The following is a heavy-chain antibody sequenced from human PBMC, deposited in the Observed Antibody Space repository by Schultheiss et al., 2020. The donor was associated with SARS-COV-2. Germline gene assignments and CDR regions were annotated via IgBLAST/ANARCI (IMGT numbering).Heavy chain of an antibody. CDR1: GYNFLSYW. Sequence: KVSCKGSGYNFLSYWIGWVRQMPGKGLEWMGIIYPGDSDTRYNPSFQGQVTISADKSITTAYLQWGSLKASDTATYYCARHVLWVARRLDEGMDVWGQGTTVTVSS. D-gene: IGHD3-16*01. CDR3: ARHVLWVARRLDEGMDV. V-gene: IGHV5-51*01. CDR2: IYPGDSDT. J-gene: IGHJ6*02.